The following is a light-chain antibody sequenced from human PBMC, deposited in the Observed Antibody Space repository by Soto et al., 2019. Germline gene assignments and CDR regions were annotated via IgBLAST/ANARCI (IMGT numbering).Light chain of an antibody. J-gene: IGLJ2*01. CDR2: STS. CDR1: TGAVTSGYY. CDR3: LIYHGGAQV. V-gene: IGLV7-43*01. Sequence: QAVVTQEPSLTVSPGGTVTLTCASSTGAVTSGYYPNWFQQKPGQAPRALIYSTSNKHPWTPARFSGSLLGGKAALTLSGVQPEDEAEYYCLIYHGGAQVFGGGTKLTVL.